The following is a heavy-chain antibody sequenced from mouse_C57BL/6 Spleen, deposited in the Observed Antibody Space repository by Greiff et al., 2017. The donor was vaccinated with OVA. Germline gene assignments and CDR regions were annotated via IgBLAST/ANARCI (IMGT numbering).Heavy chain of an antibody. J-gene: IGHJ1*03. Sequence: QVQLKQPGAELVKPGASVKLSCKASGYTFTSYWMQWVKQRPGQGLEWIGEIDPSDSYTNYNQKFKGKATLTVDTSSSTAYMQLSSLTSEDSAVYYCARSLYYDYRYFDVWGTGTTVTVSS. V-gene: IGHV1-50*01. D-gene: IGHD2-4*01. CDR1: GYTFTSYW. CDR2: IDPSDSYT. CDR3: ARSLYYDYRYFDV.